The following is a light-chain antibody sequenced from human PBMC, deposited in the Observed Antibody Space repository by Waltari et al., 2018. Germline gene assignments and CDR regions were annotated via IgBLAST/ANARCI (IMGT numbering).Light chain of an antibody. CDR1: SSYVGGYNS. CDR3: SSQSSDNVVL. CDR2: DVS. J-gene: IGLJ2*01. Sequence: QSALTQPASVSGSPGQSITISCTGTSSYVGGYNSVSWYQDHPGQAPKVIIYDVSDRPSGISERFSCSKSGNTAALTISGLQAEDEADYYCSSQSSDNVVLFGGGTKLTVL. V-gene: IGLV2-14*03.